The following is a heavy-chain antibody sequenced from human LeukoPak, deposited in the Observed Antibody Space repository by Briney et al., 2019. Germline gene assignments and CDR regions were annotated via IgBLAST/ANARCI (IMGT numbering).Heavy chain of an antibody. D-gene: IGHD3-9*01. J-gene: IGHJ4*02. CDR2: INPRGGST. CDR3: ARGAWGYDILTGYYAVLDY. V-gene: IGHV1-46*03. Sequence: ASVKVSCKASGYTFTSYYRHWVRHALGQGGEWMGIINPRGGSTSYAQKFQGRVTMTRDTSTSTVYMELSSLRSEDTAVYYCARGAWGYDILTGYYAVLDYWGQGTLVTVSS. CDR1: GYTFTSYY.